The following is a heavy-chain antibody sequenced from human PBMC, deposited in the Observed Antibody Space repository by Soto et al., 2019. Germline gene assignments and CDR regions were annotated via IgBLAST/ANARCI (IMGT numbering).Heavy chain of an antibody. D-gene: IGHD1-26*01. J-gene: IGHJ4*02. V-gene: IGHV3-23*01. CDR2: ISGSGGST. Sequence: EVQLLESGGGLVQPGGSLRLSCAASGFTFSSYAMRWVRQAPVKGREWFSAISGSGGSTYYADSVKGRFTISRDNSKNTLYLQMNSLRAEDTAVYYCARRGSGSYYDYWGQGTLVTVSS. CDR1: GFTFSSYA. CDR3: ARRGSGSYYDY.